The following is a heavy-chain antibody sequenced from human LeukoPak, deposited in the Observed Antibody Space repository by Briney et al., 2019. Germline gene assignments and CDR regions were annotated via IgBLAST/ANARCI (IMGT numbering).Heavy chain of an antibody. V-gene: IGHV4-4*07. J-gene: IGHJ4*02. Sequence: PSETPSLTCTVSGGSLSSYYWSWIRQPAGKGLEWIGHIYTSGSTNYNPSLKSRVTMSVDTSKNQFSLKLSSVTAADTAVYYCARASSVGTPYFDYWGQGTLVTVSS. CDR1: GGSLSSYY. CDR3: ARASSVGTPYFDY. CDR2: IYTSGST.